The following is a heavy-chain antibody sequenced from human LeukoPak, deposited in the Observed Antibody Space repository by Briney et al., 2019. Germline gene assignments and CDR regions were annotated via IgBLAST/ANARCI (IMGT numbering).Heavy chain of an antibody. J-gene: IGHJ5*02. Sequence: KPGGSLRLACAASGFTFSDYYMSWIRQAPGKGLEWVSYISTTSGYTDYADSVRGRFTISRDNAKNLLYLQMNSLRPEDTAVYYCARDWYCSSSICYTDRNWFDPWGQGTLVTVSS. CDR2: ISTTSGYT. V-gene: IGHV3-11*05. CDR3: ARDWYCSSSICYTDRNWFDP. CDR1: GFTFSDYY. D-gene: IGHD2-2*02.